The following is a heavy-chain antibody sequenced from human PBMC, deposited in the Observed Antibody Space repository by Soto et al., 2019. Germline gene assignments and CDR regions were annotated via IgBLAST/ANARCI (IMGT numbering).Heavy chain of an antibody. V-gene: IGHV4-39*01. J-gene: IGHJ6*02. CDR1: GGSISSSSYY. D-gene: IGHD5-18*01. CDR2: IYYSGST. Sequence: SETLSLTCTVSGGSISSSSYYWGWIRQPPGKGLEWIGTIYYSGSTYYNPSLKSRVTISVDTSKNQFSLKLSSVTAADTAVYYCARHSGYSYFGNYGMDVWGQGTTVTV. CDR3: ARHSGYSYFGNYGMDV.